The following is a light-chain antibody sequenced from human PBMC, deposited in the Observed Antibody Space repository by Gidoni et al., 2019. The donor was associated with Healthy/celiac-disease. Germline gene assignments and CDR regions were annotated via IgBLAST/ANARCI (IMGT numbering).Light chain of an antibody. V-gene: IGKV1-6*01. CDR1: QGIRND. Sequence: AIQLTQSPSSLSASVGDRVTITCRASQGIRNDLGWYQQKTGKAPKLLIYAASSLQSGVPSRCSGSGSGTDFTLTISSLQDEDFATDYCLKDYNYPRTFGQGTKVEIK. CDR2: AAS. J-gene: IGKJ1*01. CDR3: LKDYNYPRT.